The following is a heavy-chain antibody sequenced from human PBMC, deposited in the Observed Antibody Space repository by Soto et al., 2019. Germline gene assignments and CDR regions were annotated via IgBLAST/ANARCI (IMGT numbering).Heavy chain of an antibody. D-gene: IGHD2-15*01. J-gene: IGHJ4*02. CDR1: GGTFSSYT. V-gene: IGHV1-69*02. Sequence: QVQLVQSGAEVKKPGSSVKVSCKASGGTFSSYTISWVRQAPGQGLEWMGRIIPILGIANYAQKFQGRVTITADKSTSTAYMELSSLRSEDTAVYYCALGYCSGGSCYSVLLGYYLDYWGQGTLVTVSS. CDR2: IIPILGIA. CDR3: ALGYCSGGSCYSVLLGYYLDY.